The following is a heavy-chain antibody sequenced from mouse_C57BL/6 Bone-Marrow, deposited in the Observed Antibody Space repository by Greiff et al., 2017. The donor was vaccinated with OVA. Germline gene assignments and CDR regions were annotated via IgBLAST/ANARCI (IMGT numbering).Heavy chain of an antibody. CDR3: ARNLGGAMDY. V-gene: IGHV15-2*01. CDR1: DSEVFPIAY. CDR2: ILPSIGRT. J-gene: IGHJ4*01. D-gene: IGHD3-3*01. Sequence: VQLKESGSELRSPRSSVTLSCKDFDSEVFPIAYMSWVRQKPGHGFEWIGGILPSIGRTIYGEKFEDKATLDADTLSNTAYLELNSLTSEDSAIYYCARNLGGAMDYWGQGTSVTVSS.